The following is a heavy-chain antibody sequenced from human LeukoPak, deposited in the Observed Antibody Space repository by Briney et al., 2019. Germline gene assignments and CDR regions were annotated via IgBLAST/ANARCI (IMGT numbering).Heavy chain of an antibody. CDR2: ISSSGSTI. V-gene: IGHV3-11*01. J-gene: IGHJ4*02. Sequence: GGSLRLSCAASGFTFSDYYMSWIRQAPGKGLEWVSYISSSGSTIYYADSVKGRFTISRDNAKNSLYLQMNSLRAEDTAVHYCARARYFDWLSPDYWGQGTLVTVSS. D-gene: IGHD3-9*01. CDR1: GFTFSDYY. CDR3: ARARYFDWLSPDY.